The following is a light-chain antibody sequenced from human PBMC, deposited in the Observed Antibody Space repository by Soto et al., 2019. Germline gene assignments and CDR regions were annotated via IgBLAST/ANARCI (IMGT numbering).Light chain of an antibody. J-gene: IGKJ3*01. CDR1: QSISSNY. CDR3: QQYGRSPPEFT. CDR2: GAS. V-gene: IGKV3-20*01. Sequence: EIVLTQSPGTLSLSAGERATLSCRASQSISSNYLAWYQQKPGQAPRLLIFGASYRATGIPDRFSGSGSGTDFTLTISRLEPEDFAVYYCQQYGRSPPEFTFGPGTKADIK.